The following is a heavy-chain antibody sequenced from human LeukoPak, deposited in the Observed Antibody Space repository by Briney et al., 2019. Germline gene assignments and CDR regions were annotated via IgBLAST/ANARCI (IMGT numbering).Heavy chain of an antibody. J-gene: IGHJ4*02. CDR3: ARGTCSGGSCYSGYYFDY. Sequence: SETLSLTCAVYGGSFSGYYWSRIRQPPGKGLEWVGEMNHSGSTNYNPSLKSRVTISVDMSKNQFSLKLSSVPAADRAVYYCARGTCSGGSCYSGYYFDYWGQGTLVTVSS. D-gene: IGHD2-15*01. V-gene: IGHV4-34*01. CDR2: MNHSGST. CDR1: GGSFSGYY.